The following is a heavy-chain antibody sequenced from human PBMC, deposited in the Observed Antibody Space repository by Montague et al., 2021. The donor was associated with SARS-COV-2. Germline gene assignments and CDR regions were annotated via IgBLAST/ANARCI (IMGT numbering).Heavy chain of an antibody. V-gene: IGHV4-34*01. Sequence: SQTLSLTCAVYGGSFGGHSWTWIRQPPGKGLEWIGEINHSGGTNYNPSLKSRVTISVDTSKNQFSLKLSSLTAADTAVYYCARGLTDVTVILVFVGASLYFDSGGRGALVTVSS. CDR1: GGSFGGHS. J-gene: IGHJ4*02. CDR3: ARGLTDVTVILVFVGASLYFDS. D-gene: IGHD3-22*01. CDR2: INHSGGT.